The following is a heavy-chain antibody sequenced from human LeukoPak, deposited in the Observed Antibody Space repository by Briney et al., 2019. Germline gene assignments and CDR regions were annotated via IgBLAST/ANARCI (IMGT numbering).Heavy chain of an antibody. CDR2: IFYSGTT. Sequence: SETLSLTCTVSGGSIGSYYWSWIRQPPGKGLEWIGYIFYSGTTSYNPSLKSRVTISVDTSKNQFSLKLSSVTAADTAVYYCARDYYDSSGYREYNWFDPWGQGTLVTVSS. CDR1: GGSIGSYY. J-gene: IGHJ5*02. D-gene: IGHD3-22*01. V-gene: IGHV4-59*12. CDR3: ARDYYDSSGYREYNWFDP.